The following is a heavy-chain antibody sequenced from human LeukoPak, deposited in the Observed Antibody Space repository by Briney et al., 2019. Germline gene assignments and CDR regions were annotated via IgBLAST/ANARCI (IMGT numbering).Heavy chain of an antibody. CDR1: GFTFSSYW. CDR2: LSPDESTT. D-gene: IGHD4-11*01. Sequence: GGSLRLSCAASGFTFSSYWMHWVRQAPGKGLLWVSRLSPDESTTAYADSVKGRFTISRDNFKKTVSLQMDSLRAEDTAVYYCAKDAQRGFDYSNSLEHWGQGSLVTVSS. J-gene: IGHJ4*02. V-gene: IGHV3-74*01. CDR3: AKDAQRGFDYSNSLEH.